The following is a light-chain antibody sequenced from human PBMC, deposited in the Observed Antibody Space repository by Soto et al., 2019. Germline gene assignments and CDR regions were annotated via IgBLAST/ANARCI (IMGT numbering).Light chain of an antibody. CDR2: GAS. J-gene: IGKJ2*01. CDR3: QQYGSSSYT. V-gene: IGKV3-20*01. CDR1: QSVNNNY. Sequence: EIVLTQSPGTLSLSPGERATLSCRASQSVNNNYLAWYQQKPGQAPRLLIFGASNRGIACPDRFSGAGSGTDFTLTISRLEPEDFAVYYCQQYGSSSYTFGQGTKLETK.